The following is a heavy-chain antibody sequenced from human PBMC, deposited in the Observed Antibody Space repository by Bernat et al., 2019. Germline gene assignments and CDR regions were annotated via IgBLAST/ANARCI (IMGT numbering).Heavy chain of an antibody. CDR3: AGVSGGLQCCGAVDP. CDR1: GGTFSSYA. Sequence: QVQLVQSGAEVKKPGSSVKVSCKASGGTFSSYAISWVRQAPGQGLEWMGGIIPIFGTANYAQKFQGRVTITADECTSTGYVELSSLRSEETAVYYCAGVSGGLQCCGAVDPWGQGALVTVS. V-gene: IGHV1-69*01. D-gene: IGHD4-11*01. CDR2: IIPIFGTA. J-gene: IGHJ5*02.